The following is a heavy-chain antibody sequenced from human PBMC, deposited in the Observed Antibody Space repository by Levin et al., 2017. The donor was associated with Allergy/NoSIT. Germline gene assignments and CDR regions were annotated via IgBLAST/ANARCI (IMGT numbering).Heavy chain of an antibody. CDR3: ATNIAAAGTVDY. D-gene: IGHD6-13*01. Sequence: ASVKVSCKVSGYTLTELSMHWVRQAPGKGLEWMGGFDPEDGETIYAQKFQGRVTMTEDTSTDTAYMELSSLRCEDTAVYYCATNIAAAGTVDYWGQGTLVTVSS. J-gene: IGHJ4*02. CDR1: GYTLTELS. V-gene: IGHV1-24*01. CDR2: FDPEDGET.